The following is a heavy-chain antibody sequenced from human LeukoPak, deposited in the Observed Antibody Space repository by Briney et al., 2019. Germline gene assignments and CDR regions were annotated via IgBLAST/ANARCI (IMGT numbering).Heavy chain of an antibody. CDR2: ITSSSSYI. D-gene: IGHD2-15*01. V-gene: IGHV3-21*01. CDR3: ASASLGYCMDV. CDR1: GFTFSRYN. Sequence: GGSLRLSCAASGFTFSRYNMNWVRQAPGKGLEWVSSITSSSSYIYYADSVKGRFTISRDNAKNSLYLQMNSLRAEDTAVYYCASASLGYCMDVWGKGTTVTISS. J-gene: IGHJ6*03.